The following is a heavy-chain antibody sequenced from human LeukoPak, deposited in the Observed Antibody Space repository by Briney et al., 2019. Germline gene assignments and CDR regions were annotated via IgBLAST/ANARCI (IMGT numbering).Heavy chain of an antibody. CDR1: GFTFSTNA. J-gene: IGHJ4*02. V-gene: IGHV3-23*01. Sequence: GGSLRLSCAASGFTFSTNAMSWVRQAAAKGLAWVSGLTGRYIRTYNADSAKGRFTITRDNAKNTVYLQMNSLRADNTAVYYCVKSRRVGANQRGLFDYWGQGTLVTVSP. CDR2: LTGRYIRT. D-gene: IGHD1-26*01. CDR3: VKSRRVGANQRGLFDY.